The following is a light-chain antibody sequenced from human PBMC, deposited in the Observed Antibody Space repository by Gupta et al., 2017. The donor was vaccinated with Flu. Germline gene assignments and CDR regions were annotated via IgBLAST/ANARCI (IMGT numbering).Light chain of an antibody. J-gene: IGLJ3*02. Sequence: QSALAQPPSVSAAPGQKVTISCSGSSSNIGRNYVSWYQHLPGTAPKLLISENDMRPSGIPDRFAGSKSGTSATLGITGLQTGDEADYDCETWDSSLRAAVFGGGTKLTVL. CDR2: END. CDR3: ETWDSSLRAAV. CDR1: SSNIGRNY. V-gene: IGLV1-51*02.